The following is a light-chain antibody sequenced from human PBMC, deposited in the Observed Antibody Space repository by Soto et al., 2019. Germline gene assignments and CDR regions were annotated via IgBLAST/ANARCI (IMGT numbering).Light chain of an antibody. V-gene: IGLV1-40*01. J-gene: IGLJ2*01. CDR1: SSNVGAGYD. Sequence: QSVLTQPPSVSGAPGQRVTISCTGSSSNVGAGYDVHWYQQLPGTAPKVLIYDINNRPSGVPDRFSGSKSGTSASLAIPGLQAEDEADYYCHSYDVSLSGPVFGGGTQLTVL. CDR2: DIN. CDR3: HSYDVSLSGPV.